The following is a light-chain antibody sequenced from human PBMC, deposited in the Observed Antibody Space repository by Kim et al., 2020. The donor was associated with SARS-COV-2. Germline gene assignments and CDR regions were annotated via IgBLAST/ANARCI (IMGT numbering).Light chain of an antibody. CDR1: QSVSSD. Sequence: ATPSARASQSVSSDLAWYQQNPGQAPRLLIYDASTRATDIPARFSGSGSGTEFTLTITSLQSGDVAVYYCQQYNNWPPLTFGGGTKVDIK. CDR2: DAS. J-gene: IGKJ4*01. V-gene: IGKV3-15*01. CDR3: QQYNNWPPLT.